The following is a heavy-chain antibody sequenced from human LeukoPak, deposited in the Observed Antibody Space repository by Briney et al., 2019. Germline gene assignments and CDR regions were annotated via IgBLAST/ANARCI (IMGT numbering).Heavy chain of an antibody. CDR2: IKSKTDGGTT. D-gene: IGHD3-3*01. J-gene: IGHJ4*02. V-gene: IGHV3-15*01. CDR1: GFTFSTYA. CDR3: TTDFPIFGVVIIDY. Sequence: KPGGSLRLSCAASGFTFSTYAMSYHRQPPGKGLEWVGRIKSKTDGGTTDYAAHVKGRFTISRDDSKNTLYLQMNSLKTEDTAVYYCTTDFPIFGVVIIDYWGQGTLVTVSS.